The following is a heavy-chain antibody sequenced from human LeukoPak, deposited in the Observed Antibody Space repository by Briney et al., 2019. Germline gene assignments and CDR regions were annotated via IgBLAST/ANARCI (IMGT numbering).Heavy chain of an antibody. CDR1: GYTLTELS. Sequence: ASVKVSCKVSGYTLTELSMHWVRQAPGKGLEWMGGFDPEDGETIYAQKFQGRVTMTEDTSTDTAYMELSSLGSEDTAVYYCETYVRYNWNGKAFDIWGQGTMVTLSS. CDR2: FDPEDGET. D-gene: IGHD1-1*01. J-gene: IGHJ3*02. V-gene: IGHV1-24*01. CDR3: ETYVRYNWNGKAFDI.